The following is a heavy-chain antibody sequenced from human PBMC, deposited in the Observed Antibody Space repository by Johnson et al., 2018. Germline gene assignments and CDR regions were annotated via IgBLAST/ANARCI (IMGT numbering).Heavy chain of an antibody. CDR3: ARTRWRDAGVVYYYYGMDV. CDR2: INHSGST. J-gene: IGHJ6*02. CDR1: GGSFSGYY. Sequence: QVQLQQWGAGLLKPSETLSLTCAVYGGSFSGYYWSWIRQPPGKGLEWIGEINHSGSTNYNPSLKSRVNISVDTSKNQFSLKLSSVTAADTAVYYCARTRWRDAGVVYYYYGMDVWGQGTTVTVSS. V-gene: IGHV4-34*01. D-gene: IGHD4-23*01.